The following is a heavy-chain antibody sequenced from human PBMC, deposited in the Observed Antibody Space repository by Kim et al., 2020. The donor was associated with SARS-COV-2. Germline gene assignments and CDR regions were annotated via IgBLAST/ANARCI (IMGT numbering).Heavy chain of an antibody. CDR2: ISSNGGST. J-gene: IGHJ4*02. CDR3: ARVRQGGRDGYLDY. Sequence: GGSLRLSCAASGFTFSSYAMHWVRQAPGKGLEYVAAISSNGGSTYYANSVKGRFTISRDNSRNTLYLQMGSLRAEDTAVYYCARVRQGGRDGYLDYWGQG. D-gene: IGHD1-26*01. CDR1: GFTFSSYA. V-gene: IGHV3-64*01.